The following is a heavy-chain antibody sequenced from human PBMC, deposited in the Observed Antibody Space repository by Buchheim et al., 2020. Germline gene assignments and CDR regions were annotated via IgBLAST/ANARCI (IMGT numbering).Heavy chain of an antibody. CDR2: INHSGGST. V-gene: IGHV1-46*01. J-gene: IGHJ4*02. D-gene: IGHD5-18*01. CDR1: GYTFTSYY. CDR3: ARAGEIQLWSTSPYYFDY. Sequence: QVQLVQSGAEVKKPGASVKVSCKASGYTFTSYYMHWVRQAPGQGLEWMGIINHSGGSTSYAQQFQGRVTMTRDTSTTTVYMEMSRLRSEDTAVYYCARAGEIQLWSTSPYYFDYWGQGTL.